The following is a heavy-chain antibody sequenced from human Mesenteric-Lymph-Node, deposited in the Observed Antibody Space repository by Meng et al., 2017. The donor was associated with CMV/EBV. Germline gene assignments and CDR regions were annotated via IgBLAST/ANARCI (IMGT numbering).Heavy chain of an antibody. CDR1: DFTLNGAW. CDR2: VKSASADGAA. Sequence: EVQLVESGGGLVKPGGSLRLPCVASDFTLNGAWMNWVRQAPGKGLEWVGSVKSASADGAADAAAPVKGRFTVSRDDSRKTVHLQMDNLKIEDTAVYYCTTGWDQYFDFWGQGALVTVSS. D-gene: IGHD1-26*01. CDR3: TTGWDQYFDF. V-gene: IGHV3-15*07. J-gene: IGHJ4*02.